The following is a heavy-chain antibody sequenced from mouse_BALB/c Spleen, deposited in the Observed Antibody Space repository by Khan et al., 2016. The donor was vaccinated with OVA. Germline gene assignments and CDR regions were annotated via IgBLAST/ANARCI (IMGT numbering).Heavy chain of an antibody. Sequence: VQLQQSGAELARPGASVKLSCKASGYTFTDYNINWVKQRTGQGLEWIGEIYPGSNNTYYNEKFKGKATLTADKSSSTAYMQRSSLTSEDSSVYLCAREWGAWFPYWGQGTLVTVSA. CDR3: AREWGAWFPY. J-gene: IGHJ3*01. CDR2: IYPGSNNT. CDR1: GYTFTDYN. V-gene: IGHV1-77*01.